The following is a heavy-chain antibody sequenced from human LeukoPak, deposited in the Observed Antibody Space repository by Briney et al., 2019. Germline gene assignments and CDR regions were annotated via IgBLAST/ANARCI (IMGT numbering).Heavy chain of an antibody. V-gene: IGHV3-7*01. CDR1: GFTFSSYW. CDR3: AREKDY. Sequence: GGSLRLSCAASGFTFSSYWMNWARQAPGKGLEWVASINHNGNVNYYVDSVKGRFTISRDDAKNSLYLQMNSLRAEDTAVYYCAREKDYWGQGTLVTVPS. CDR2: INHNGNVN. J-gene: IGHJ4*02.